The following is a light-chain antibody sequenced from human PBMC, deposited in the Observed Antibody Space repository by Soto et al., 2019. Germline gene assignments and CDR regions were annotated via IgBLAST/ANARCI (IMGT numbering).Light chain of an antibody. CDR2: DVN. Sequence: QSALTQPASVSGSPGQSITISCTGTSSDVGGYNYVSWYQHHPGKAPKLMIYDVNIRPSGVSNRFSGSKSGSTASLTISGLQAEDEADYYCSSYTSSSSYVFGTGTKVTV. CDR1: SSDVGGYNY. J-gene: IGLJ1*01. V-gene: IGLV2-14*03. CDR3: SSYTSSSSYV.